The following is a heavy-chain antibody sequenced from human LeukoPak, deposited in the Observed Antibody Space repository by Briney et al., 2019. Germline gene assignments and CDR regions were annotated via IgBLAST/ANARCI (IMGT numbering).Heavy chain of an antibody. D-gene: IGHD3-9*01. CDR2: IIPTLGIA. J-gene: IGHJ4*02. Sequence: GASVKVSCKASGGTFSSYAISWVRQAPGQGLEWMGRIIPTLGIANYAQKFQGRVTITADKSTSTAYMELSSLRSEDTAVYYCARAFDDILTGYPSPYDYRGQGTLVTVSS. V-gene: IGHV1-69*04. CDR3: ARAFDDILTGYPSPYDY. CDR1: GGTFSSYA.